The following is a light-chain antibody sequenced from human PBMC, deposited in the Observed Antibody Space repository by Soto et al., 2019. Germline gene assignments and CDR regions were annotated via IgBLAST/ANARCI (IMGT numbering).Light chain of an antibody. CDR1: QSVSSSY. CDR3: QQYGSSLWT. J-gene: IGKJ1*01. CDR2: GAS. Sequence: ESVLTQSPGTLSLSPGERATRSCRASQSVSSSYLAWYQQKPGQAPRLLIYGASSRATGIPDRFSGGGSGTDFTFTISRLEPEDFAVYYCQQYGSSLWTFGQGTKVDI. V-gene: IGKV3-20*01.